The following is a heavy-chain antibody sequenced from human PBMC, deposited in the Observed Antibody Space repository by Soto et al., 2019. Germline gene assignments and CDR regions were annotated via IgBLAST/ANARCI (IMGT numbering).Heavy chain of an antibody. CDR3: ARESSSPNYYYYGMDV. J-gene: IGHJ6*02. CDR1: GGTFSSYA. D-gene: IGHD6-6*01. V-gene: IGHV1-69*01. Sequence: QVQLVQSGAEVKKPGSSVKVSCRASGGTFSSYAVSWVRQAPGQGLEWMGVIIPLLNTPKYVEKFQGRLTITADASATTAYLELSSLTSEDTAVYYCARESSSPNYYYYGMDVWGQGTTVTVSS. CDR2: IIPLLNTP.